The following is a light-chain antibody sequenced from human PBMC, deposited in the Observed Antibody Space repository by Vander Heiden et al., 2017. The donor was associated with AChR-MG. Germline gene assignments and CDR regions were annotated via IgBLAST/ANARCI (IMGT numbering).Light chain of an antibody. CDR1: QSISSY. V-gene: IGKV1-39*01. CDR3: QQSDSTPPET. Sequence: DIQMTQSPSSLSASVGDRVTITCRASQSISSYLNWYQQKPGKAPKLLIYAASSLQSGVPSRFSGSGSGKDFTLTISSLQPEDFATYYCQQSDSTPPETFAYETKVEIK. CDR2: AAS. J-gene: IGKJ1*01.